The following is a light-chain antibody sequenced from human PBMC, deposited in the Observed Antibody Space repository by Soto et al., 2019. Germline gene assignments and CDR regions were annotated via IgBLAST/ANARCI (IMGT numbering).Light chain of an antibody. V-gene: IGLV2-14*01. CDR1: SSDVGSYDY. Sequence: QSVLTQPASVSGSPGQSSTISCAGTSSDVGSYDYVCWYQQHPGKAPKLMIYGVTNRPSGVSSRFSGSKSGNTASLTISGLQAEDEADYYCSSYTTTSALGVVFGGGTKLTVL. CDR2: GVT. CDR3: SSYTTTSALGVV. J-gene: IGLJ2*01.